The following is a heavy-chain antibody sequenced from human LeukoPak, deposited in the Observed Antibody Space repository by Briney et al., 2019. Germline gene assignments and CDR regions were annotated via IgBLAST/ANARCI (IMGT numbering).Heavy chain of an antibody. J-gene: IGHJ4*02. CDR2: IYYSGNT. D-gene: IGHD6-19*01. Sequence: ETLSLTCTVSGGPISTSRYYWGWIRQPPGKGLEWIGSIYYSGNTYYNPSLKSRVTISLDTSKNQFSLKLTSVTAADTAVYYCAPVQWLADTWGYWGQGTLVTVSS. CDR1: GGPISTSRYY. V-gene: IGHV4-39*01. CDR3: APVQWLADTWGY.